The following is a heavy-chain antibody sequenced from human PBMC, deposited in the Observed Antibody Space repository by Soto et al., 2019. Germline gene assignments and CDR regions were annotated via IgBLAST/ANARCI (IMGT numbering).Heavy chain of an antibody. V-gene: IGHV3-66*01. CDR2: IYSGGST. D-gene: IGHD6-19*01. J-gene: IGHJ4*02. Sequence: EVQLVESGGGLVQPGGSLRLSCAASGFTVSSNYMSWVRQAPGKGLEWVSVIYSGGSTYYADSVKGRFTISRDNSKNKLYLQMNSLRAEDTAVYYCGAEAVACTSDSLVDYWGQGTLVTVSS. CDR1: GFTVSSNY. CDR3: GAEAVACTSDSLVDY.